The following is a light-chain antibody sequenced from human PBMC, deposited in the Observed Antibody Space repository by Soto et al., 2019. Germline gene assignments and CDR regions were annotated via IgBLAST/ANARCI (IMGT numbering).Light chain of an antibody. V-gene: IGKV3-11*01. CDR1: QTVTTY. CDR2: DVS. Sequence: EIVLTQSPATLSLSPGERATLSCRASQTVTTYLAWYQQKPGQAPRLLIYDVSIRATGVPARFSGSGSGTEFTLTISSLQSEDFAVYYCQQRSNLPPWTFGQGGKVDVK. CDR3: QQRSNLPPWT. J-gene: IGKJ1*01.